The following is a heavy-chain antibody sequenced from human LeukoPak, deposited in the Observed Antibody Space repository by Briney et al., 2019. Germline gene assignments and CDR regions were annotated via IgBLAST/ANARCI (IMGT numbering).Heavy chain of an antibody. J-gene: IGHJ1*01. D-gene: IGHD3-16*01. CDR2: ISYDERGK. Sequence: PGGSLRLSCAASGFGFNYYGMVWFRQSPGKGLEWVATISYDERGKHCADSVQGRFTISRDNSKSVLYLQLDYLRPEDTAVYYCSTDGTPKFEHWGQGTLVTVSS. V-gene: IGHV3-30*03. CDR1: GFGFNYYG. CDR3: STDGTPKFEH.